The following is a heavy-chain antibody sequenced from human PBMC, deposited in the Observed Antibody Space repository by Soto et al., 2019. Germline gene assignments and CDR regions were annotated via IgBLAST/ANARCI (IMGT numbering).Heavy chain of an antibody. CDR2: VHSSGIT. CDR3: ARGLTMGQLPSHFDH. V-gene: IGHV4-61*01. J-gene: IGHJ5*02. CDR1: GGSVSNENFY. Sequence: SETLSLTCTVSGGSVSNENFYWSLIRQPPGKGLEWIGYVHSSGITNYNPSLKRRVTISVDTSRNQFSLRLSSVTAADTAVYYCARGLTMGQLPSHFDHWGQGTLVTVSS. D-gene: IGHD3-16*01.